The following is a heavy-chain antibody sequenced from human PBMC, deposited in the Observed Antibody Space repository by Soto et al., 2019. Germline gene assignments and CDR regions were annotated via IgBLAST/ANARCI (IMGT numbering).Heavy chain of an antibody. CDR1: GGTFSSSA. J-gene: IGHJ2*01. V-gene: IGHV1-69*13. Sequence: GASVKLSSKASGGTFSSSAISWVRQAPGQGLEWMGGIIPIFGTANYAQKFQGRVTITADESTSTAYMQLSSLRSDDTAVYYCARGTLLGVGAKHWHFDLCGRGTLVIGSS. CDR2: IIPIFGTA. D-gene: IGHD2-15*01. CDR3: ARGTLLGVGAKHWHFDL.